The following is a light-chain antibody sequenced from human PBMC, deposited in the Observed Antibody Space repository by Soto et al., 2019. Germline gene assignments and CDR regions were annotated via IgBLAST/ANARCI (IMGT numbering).Light chain of an antibody. J-gene: IGKJ2*01. CDR2: GAS. Sequence: DIVLTQSPGTLSLSPGERATLSCRASQSVSSSYLAWYQQKPGQAPRLLIYGASSRATGIPDRFSGSVSGTDFTLTISRLEPEDFAVYYCQQYGSSPQYTFGQGTKLEIK. V-gene: IGKV3-20*01. CDR1: QSVSSSY. CDR3: QQYGSSPQYT.